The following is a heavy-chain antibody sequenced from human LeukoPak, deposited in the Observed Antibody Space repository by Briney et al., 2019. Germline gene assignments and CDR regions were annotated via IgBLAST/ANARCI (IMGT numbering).Heavy chain of an antibody. J-gene: IGHJ4*02. V-gene: IGHV3-30-3*01. CDR2: ISYDGSNK. Sequence: GGSLRPSCAASGFTFSSYAMHWVRQAPGKGLEWVAVISYDGSNKYYADSVKGRFTISRDNSKNTLYLQMNSLRAEDTDVYYCEREHLIWNDVPAFDYWGQGTLVTVSS. CDR1: GFTFSSYA. CDR3: EREHLIWNDVPAFDY. D-gene: IGHD1-1*01.